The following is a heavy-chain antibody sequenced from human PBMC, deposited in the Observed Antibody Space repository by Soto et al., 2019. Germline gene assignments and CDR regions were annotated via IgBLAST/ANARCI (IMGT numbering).Heavy chain of an antibody. Sequence: QTLSLTCAISGYSVSSNTASWNLVRQSPSRGLEWLGRTYSRSKWYNDYAVSVKSRIIINPDTSKNQFSLQLNSVTPEDTAVYYCAKGDNLGPKTGYAFDPWGQGILVTVSS. CDR3: AKGDNLGPKTGYAFDP. CDR1: GYSVSSNTAS. V-gene: IGHV6-1*01. J-gene: IGHJ5*02. D-gene: IGHD5-12*01. CDR2: TYSRSKWYN.